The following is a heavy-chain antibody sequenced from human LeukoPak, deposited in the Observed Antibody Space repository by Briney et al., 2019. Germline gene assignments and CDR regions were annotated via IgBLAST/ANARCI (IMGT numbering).Heavy chain of an antibody. Sequence: GGSLRLSCAASGFTFSSYAMSWVRQAPGKGLEWVSSISGNGRSTFYADSVKGRFTISRDDSKNTPYLQMTSSRDNSKNTLYLQMNSLRAEDTAVYYCAKDSAGYSYGFDSWGQGTLVTVSS. J-gene: IGHJ4*02. CDR2: ISGNGRST. D-gene: IGHD5-18*01. CDR3: QMNSLRAEDTAVYYCAKDSAGYSYGFDS. CDR1: GFTFSSYA. V-gene: IGHV3-23*01.